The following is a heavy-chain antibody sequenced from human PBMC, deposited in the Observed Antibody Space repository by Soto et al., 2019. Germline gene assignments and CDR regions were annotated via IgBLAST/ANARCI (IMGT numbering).Heavy chain of an antibody. CDR3: AIQGPGGY. CDR2: IFPGDSET. V-gene: IGHV5-51*01. J-gene: IGHJ4*02. CDR1: GYSFSTYW. Sequence: ESLTISCKGSGYSFSTYWIAWLLQVPGKGLEWMGIIFPGDSETRYRPSFQGQVTISADKSISTAYLQWTSLKSSDSAIYYCAIQGPGGYWGQGTLVTVSS.